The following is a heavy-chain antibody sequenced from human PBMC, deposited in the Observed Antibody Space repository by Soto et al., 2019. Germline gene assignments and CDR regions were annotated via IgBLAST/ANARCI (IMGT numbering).Heavy chain of an antibody. D-gene: IGHD2-2*01. Sequence: GPSVKVSCKASGYTFTNYGIAWVRQAPGQGLEWMGWISAYNGNTNYVQKFRGRVTMTTDTSTSTAYMELRGLRSDETAVYYCARFCSSSSCYYNFTPYFDYWGQGTLVTVSS. CDR1: GYTFTNYG. V-gene: IGHV1-18*01. CDR3: ARFCSSSSCYYNFTPYFDY. J-gene: IGHJ4*02. CDR2: ISAYNGNT.